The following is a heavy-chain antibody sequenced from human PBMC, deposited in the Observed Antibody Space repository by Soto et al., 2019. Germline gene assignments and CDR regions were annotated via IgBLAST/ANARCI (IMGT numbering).Heavy chain of an antibody. Sequence: GGSLRLSCVASGFTFSSYWMHWVRQAPGKGLVWVSRINSDGSSTSYADSVKGRFTISRDNAKNTLYLQMNSLRAEDTAVYYCASDSGWYGRAFDIWGQGTMVTVSS. CDR1: GFTFSSYW. V-gene: IGHV3-74*01. J-gene: IGHJ3*02. D-gene: IGHD6-19*01. CDR2: INSDGSST. CDR3: ASDSGWYGRAFDI.